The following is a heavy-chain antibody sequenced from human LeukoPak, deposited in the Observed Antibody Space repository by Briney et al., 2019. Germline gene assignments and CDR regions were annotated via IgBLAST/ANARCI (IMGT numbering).Heavy chain of an antibody. CDR2: IYARGNT. CDR3: ARVMVVAARIDY. CDR1: GGSISGNYY. V-gene: IGHV4-4*07. D-gene: IGHD2-15*01. J-gene: IGHJ4*02. Sequence: KASETLSLTCTVSGGSISGNYYWSWIRQPAGKGLEWIGRIYARGNTNYNPSLKSRVTVSVDTSKNQFSLKLSSVTAADTAVYYCARVMVVAARIDYWGQGTLVTVSS.